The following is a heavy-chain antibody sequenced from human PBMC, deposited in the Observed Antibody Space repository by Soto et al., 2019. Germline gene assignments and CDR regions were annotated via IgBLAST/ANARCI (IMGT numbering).Heavy chain of an antibody. J-gene: IGHJ6*02. V-gene: IGHV5-51*01. CDR2: IYPGDSDT. D-gene: IGHD2-15*01. CDR1: GYSFTSYW. CDR3: AASCLGNYYGMDV. Sequence: PGESLKISSKGSGYSFTSYWLGWVRQMPGKGLEWMGIIYPGDSDTRYSPSFQGQVTISADKSISTAYLQWSSLKASDTAMYYCAASCLGNYYGMDVWGQGTTVTVSS.